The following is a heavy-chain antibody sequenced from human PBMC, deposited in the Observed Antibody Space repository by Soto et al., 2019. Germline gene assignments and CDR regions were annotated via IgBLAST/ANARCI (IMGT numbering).Heavy chain of an antibody. Sequence: ASVKVSCKASGFTFSNYGLNWVRQAPGQGLEWMGWVSANNGHTNYAQNLQGRVSMTTDTSTSIAYMELRGLRFDDTAVYYCARDIESVTAKHFFYYYAMDVWGQGTTVTVSS. V-gene: IGHV1-18*01. CDR3: ARDIESVTAKHFFYYYAMDV. CDR2: VSANNGHT. CDR1: GFTFSNYG. J-gene: IGHJ6*02. D-gene: IGHD2-8*01.